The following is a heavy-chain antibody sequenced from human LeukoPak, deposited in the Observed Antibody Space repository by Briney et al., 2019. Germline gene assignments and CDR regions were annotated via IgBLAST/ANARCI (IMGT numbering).Heavy chain of an antibody. Sequence: PGGSLRLSCVASGFTFTRYWMTWVRQAPGTGLELVANIKEDGSEKYYVDSVKGRFTISRDNAKNSLYLQMNSLRAEDTALYYCVYGGSYYVAWGQGTLVTASS. CDR3: VYGGSYYVA. J-gene: IGHJ5*02. CDR1: GFTFTRYW. CDR2: IKEDGSEK. V-gene: IGHV3-7*01. D-gene: IGHD1-26*01.